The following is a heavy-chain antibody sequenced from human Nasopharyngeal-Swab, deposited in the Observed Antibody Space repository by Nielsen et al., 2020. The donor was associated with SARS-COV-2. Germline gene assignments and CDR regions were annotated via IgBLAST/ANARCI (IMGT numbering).Heavy chain of an antibody. J-gene: IGHJ4*02. Sequence: GSLRLPCTVSGGPISSYYWSWIRRPPGKGLEWIGYIYYSGSTNYNPSLKSRVTISVDTSKNQFSLKLSSVTAADTAVYYCAAAAYGSGSYSGFDYWGQGTLVTVSS. CDR1: GGPISSYY. CDR2: IYYSGST. CDR3: AAAAYGSGSYSGFDY. V-gene: IGHV4-59*13. D-gene: IGHD3-10*01.